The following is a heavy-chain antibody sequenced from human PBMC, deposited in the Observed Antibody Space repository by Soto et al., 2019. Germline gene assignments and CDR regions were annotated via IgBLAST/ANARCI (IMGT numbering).Heavy chain of an antibody. Sequence: SETLSLTCTVSGGSISIGDYYWSWIRQPPGKGLEWIGYIYYSGSTYYNPSLKSRVTISVDTSKNQFSLKLSSVTAADTAVYYCARAPDSSGLVVAFDIWGQGTMVTVSS. D-gene: IGHD3-22*01. CDR2: IYYSGST. CDR3: ARAPDSSGLVVAFDI. CDR1: GGSISIGDYY. V-gene: IGHV4-30-4*01. J-gene: IGHJ3*02.